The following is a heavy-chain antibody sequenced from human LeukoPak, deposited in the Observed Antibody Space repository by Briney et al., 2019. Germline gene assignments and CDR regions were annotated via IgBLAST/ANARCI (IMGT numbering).Heavy chain of an antibody. D-gene: IGHD5-24*01. V-gene: IGHV1-69*05. CDR3: AASRDGYNWFDY. J-gene: IGHJ4*02. CDR2: IIPIFGTA. CDR1: GGTFSSYA. Sequence: SVKVSCKASGGTFSSYAISWVRQAPGQGLEWMGGIIPIFGTANYAQKFQGRVTIATDESTSTAYMELSSLRSEDTAVYYCAASRDGYNWFDYWGQGTLVTASS.